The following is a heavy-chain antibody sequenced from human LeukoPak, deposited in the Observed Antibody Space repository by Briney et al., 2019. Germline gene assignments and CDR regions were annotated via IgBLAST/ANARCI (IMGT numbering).Heavy chain of an antibody. D-gene: IGHD4-11*01. J-gene: IGHJ5*02. CDR3: ARGGDYSNYVRGNWFDP. CDR1: GYTFTSYG. Sequence: ASVKVSCKASGYTFTSYGISWVRQAPGQGLEWMGWISAYNGNTNYAQKLQGRVTMTTDTSTSTAYMELRSLRSGDTAVYYCARGGDYSNYVRGNWFDPWGQGTLVTVSS. CDR2: ISAYNGNT. V-gene: IGHV1-18*01.